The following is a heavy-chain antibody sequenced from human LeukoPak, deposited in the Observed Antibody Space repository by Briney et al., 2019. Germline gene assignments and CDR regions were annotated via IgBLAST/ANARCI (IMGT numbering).Heavy chain of an antibody. V-gene: IGHV3-30*07. CDR2: ISYDGSNE. CDR1: GLPFSSYA. J-gene: IGHJ4*02. D-gene: IGHD3-10*01. Sequence: GGSLRLSCAASGLPFSSYAMHWVRQAPGKGLEWVALISYDGSNEHYADSVKGRFTISRDNSKNTLYLQMNSLRAEDTAVYYCAKDGLVWFGELNWGQGTLVTVSS. CDR3: AKDGLVWFGELN.